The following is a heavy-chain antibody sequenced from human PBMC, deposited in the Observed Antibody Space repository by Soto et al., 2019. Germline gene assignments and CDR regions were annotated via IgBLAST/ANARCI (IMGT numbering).Heavy chain of an antibody. D-gene: IGHD3-22*01. CDR3: ARVRPGDYSDSSGYYSYFDY. CDR2: INHSGST. Sequence: QVQLQQWGAGLLKPSETLSLTCAVYGGSFSGYYWSWIRQPPGKGLEWIGEINHSGSTNYNPSLKRRVTISVDTSKNQFSRKLSSVTAADTAVYYCARVRPGDYSDSSGYYSYFDYWGQGTLVTVSS. V-gene: IGHV4-34*01. CDR1: GGSFSGYY. J-gene: IGHJ4*02.